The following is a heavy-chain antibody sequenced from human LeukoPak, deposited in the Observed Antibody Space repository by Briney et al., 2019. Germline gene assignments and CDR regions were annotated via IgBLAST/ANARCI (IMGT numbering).Heavy chain of an antibody. CDR2: IYPGDSDT. CDR1: GYSFTSYW. Sequence: GESLKISCKGSGYSFTSYWIGWVRQMPGKGLEWMGIIYPGDSDTRYSPSFQGQVTISADKSISTAYLQWSSLKASDTAMYYCARLKFLYYYGSGSSFDHWGQGTLVTVSS. D-gene: IGHD3-10*01. J-gene: IGHJ4*02. V-gene: IGHV5-51*01. CDR3: ARLKFLYYYGSGSSFDH.